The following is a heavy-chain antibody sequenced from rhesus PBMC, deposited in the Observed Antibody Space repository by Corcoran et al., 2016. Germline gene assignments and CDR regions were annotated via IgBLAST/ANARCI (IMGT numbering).Heavy chain of an antibody. CDR3: ARPQYGWTQGSLDV. Sequence: QVQLQESGPGLVKPSETLSLPCAVSGGSISSRFYYWSWIRPAPGTGLEWIGYISYSGSTSYNPSLKSRVTISRDTSKNQFSLKLSSVTAADTAVYYCARPQYGWTQGSLDVWGRGVLVTVSS. CDR2: ISYSGST. J-gene: IGHJ5-2*02. D-gene: IGHD2-21*01. V-gene: IGHV4-122*02. CDR1: GGSISSRFYY.